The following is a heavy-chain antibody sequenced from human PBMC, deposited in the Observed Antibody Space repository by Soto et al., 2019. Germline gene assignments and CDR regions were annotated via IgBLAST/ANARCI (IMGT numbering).Heavy chain of an antibody. V-gene: IGHV3-21*01. D-gene: IGHD5-12*01. Sequence: GGSLRLSCAASGFTFSDYSMNWVRQAPGKGLEWVSSISNSSVFIYYADSLRGRFTISRDNAKNTLYLQMNGLRAEDTAMYFCARKSGYESPFDYWGQGTLVTVSS. CDR1: GFTFSDYS. CDR2: ISNSSVFI. J-gene: IGHJ4*02. CDR3: ARKSGYESPFDY.